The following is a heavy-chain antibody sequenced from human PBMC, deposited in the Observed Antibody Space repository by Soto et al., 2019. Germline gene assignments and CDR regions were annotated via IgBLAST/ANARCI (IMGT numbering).Heavy chain of an antibody. CDR1: GGSISSGGYY. Sequence: QVQLQESGPGLVKPSQTLSLTCTVSGGSISSGGYYWSWIRQHPGKGLEWIGYIYYSGSTYYNPSLKSRVXXSXDXXKNQFSLKLSSVTAADTAVYYCARDGYSGYGPFDYWGQGTLVTVSS. J-gene: IGHJ4*02. V-gene: IGHV4-31*03. D-gene: IGHD5-12*01. CDR2: IYYSGST. CDR3: ARDGYSGYGPFDY.